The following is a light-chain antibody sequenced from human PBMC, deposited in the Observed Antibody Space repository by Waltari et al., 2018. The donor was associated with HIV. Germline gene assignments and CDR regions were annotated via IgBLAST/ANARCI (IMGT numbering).Light chain of an antibody. CDR1: STDVRAYAY. J-gene: IGLJ1*01. CDR3: SSYTTSSTYV. CDR2: DVN. V-gene: IGLV2-14*03. Sequence: QSPLTQPASVSGSPGQSITISCTGTSTDVRAYAYVSWYQQHPGKAPKLMIYDVNNRPSGVSHRFSGSKSATTASLTISGLQAEDEADYYCSSYTTSSTYVFGTGTKVTVL.